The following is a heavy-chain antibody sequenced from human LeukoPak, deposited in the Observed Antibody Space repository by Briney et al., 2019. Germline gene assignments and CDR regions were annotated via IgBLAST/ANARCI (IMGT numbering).Heavy chain of an antibody. J-gene: IGHJ6*02. D-gene: IGHD3-9*01. CDR2: ISGSGVNT. Sequence: GGSLRLSCAASGFTFDNYAMNWVRQAPGKGLEWVLGISGSGVNTYYADSVKGRFTISRDNSKNTLDLQFNRPGGDETGIYYRGKDTGFNAGCHAIDVWGQGTTGTLSS. CDR1: GFTFDNYA. CDR3: GKDTGFNAGCHAIDV. V-gene: IGHV3-23*01.